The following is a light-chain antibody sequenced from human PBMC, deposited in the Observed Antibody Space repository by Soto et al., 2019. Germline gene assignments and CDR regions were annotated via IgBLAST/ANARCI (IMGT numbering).Light chain of an antibody. CDR1: QGIRND. CDR3: LQDDDYPLT. J-gene: IGKJ4*01. V-gene: IGKV1-6*01. CDR2: AAS. Sequence: AIQMTQSPSSLSASVGDRVTITCRASQGIRNDLGWYQQKPGKAPKLLIYAASTLESGVPSRFSGSGSGTDFTLTIGSLQPEDCATYYCLQDDDYPLTFGGGTKVEIK.